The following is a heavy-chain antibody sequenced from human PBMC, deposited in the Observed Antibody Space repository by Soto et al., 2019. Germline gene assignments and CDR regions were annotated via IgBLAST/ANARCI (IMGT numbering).Heavy chain of an antibody. V-gene: IGHV6-1*01. Sequence: LSLTCAISGDSVSSNSAAWNWIRQSPSRGLEWLGRTYYRSKWYNDYAVSVKSRITINPDTSKNQFSLQLNSVTPEDTAVYYCARGGAAAGLQYYYYYGMDVWGQGTTVTVSS. CDR2: TYYRSKWYN. CDR1: GDSVSSNSAA. J-gene: IGHJ6*02. CDR3: ARGGAAAGLQYYYYYGMDV. D-gene: IGHD6-13*01.